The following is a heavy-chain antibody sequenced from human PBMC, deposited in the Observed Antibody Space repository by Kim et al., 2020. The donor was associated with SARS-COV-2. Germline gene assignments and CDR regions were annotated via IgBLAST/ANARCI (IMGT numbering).Heavy chain of an antibody. J-gene: IGHJ4*02. Sequence: NPSLKSRVTISVDTSKNQFSLKLSSVTAADTAVYYCARCFRRGDSCYFPYWGQETLVTVSS. D-gene: IGHD2-15*01. V-gene: IGHV4-34*01. CDR3: ARCFRRGDSCYFPY.